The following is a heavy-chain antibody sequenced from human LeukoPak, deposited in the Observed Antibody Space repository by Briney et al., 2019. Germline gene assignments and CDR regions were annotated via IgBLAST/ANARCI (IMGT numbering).Heavy chain of an antibody. Sequence: SETLSLTCAVYGGSFSGYYWSWIRQPPGKGLEWIGETNHSGSTNYNPSLKSRVTISVDTSKNQFSLKLSSVTAADTAVYYCARAEKPITIFGVAEGYNRFDPWGQGTLVTVSS. V-gene: IGHV4-34*01. CDR1: GGSFSGYY. D-gene: IGHD3-3*01. CDR2: TNHSGST. J-gene: IGHJ5*02. CDR3: ARAEKPITIFGVAEGYNRFDP.